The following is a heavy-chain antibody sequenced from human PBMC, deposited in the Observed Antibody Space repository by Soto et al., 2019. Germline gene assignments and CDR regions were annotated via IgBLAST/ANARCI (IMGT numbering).Heavy chain of an antibody. CDR3: AKDLIRYFDQPYSAGGMDV. Sequence: SVKVSCKASGGTFSSYTISWVRQAPGQGLEWMGRIIPILGIANYAQKFQGRVTITADKSTSTAYMELSSLRSEDTAVYYCAKDLIRYFDQPYSAGGMDVWGQGTTVTVSS. CDR2: IIPILGIA. V-gene: IGHV1-69*04. CDR1: GGTFSSYT. J-gene: IGHJ6*02. D-gene: IGHD3-9*01.